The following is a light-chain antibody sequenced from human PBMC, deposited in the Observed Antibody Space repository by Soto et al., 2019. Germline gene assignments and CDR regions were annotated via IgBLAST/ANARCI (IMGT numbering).Light chain of an antibody. V-gene: IGLV2-11*01. CDR3: CSYPGSYTLV. CDR1: SSDVGGYNF. J-gene: IGLJ3*02. Sequence: QSALTQPRAVSGSPGQSVTISCTGTSSDVGGYNFVSWYQHHPGKAPKLMIYDVSKRPSGVPDRFSGSKSGSTASLTISGLKAADEADSYCCSYPGSYTLVFGGGTQPTVL. CDR2: DVS.